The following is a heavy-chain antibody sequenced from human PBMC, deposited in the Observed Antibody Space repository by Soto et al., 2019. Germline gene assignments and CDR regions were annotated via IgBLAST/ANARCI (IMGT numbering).Heavy chain of an antibody. CDR2: ISYDGTNR. D-gene: IGHD4-17*01. CDR3: ARESSSTVTTGGGGSAKDY. CDR1: GLTFSNYA. Sequence: QVHLVESGGGVVQPGRSLRLSCAASGLTFSNYAMHWVRQAPGQGLEWVAFISYDGTNRCYPDSVKGRFTISRDNSKKTLYLQMNSLKTEDTAVYYCARESSSTVTTGGGGSAKDYWGQGTLVTVSS. V-gene: IGHV3-30-3*01. J-gene: IGHJ4*02.